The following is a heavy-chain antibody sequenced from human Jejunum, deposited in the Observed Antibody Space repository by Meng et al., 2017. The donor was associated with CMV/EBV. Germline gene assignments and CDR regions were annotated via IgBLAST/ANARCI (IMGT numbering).Heavy chain of an antibody. D-gene: IGHD3-3*01. J-gene: IGHJ5*02. Sequence: MSWIRQAPGKGLEWISYISNSGVSYMTNGGSTYYTDSVKGRFTISRDNVQNSLYLQMNSLRAEDTAVYYCARGPRGAIGVATKLDPWGQGTLVTVSS. CDR2: ISNSGVSYMTNGGST. CDR3: ARGPRGAIGVATKLDP. V-gene: IGHV3-11*01.